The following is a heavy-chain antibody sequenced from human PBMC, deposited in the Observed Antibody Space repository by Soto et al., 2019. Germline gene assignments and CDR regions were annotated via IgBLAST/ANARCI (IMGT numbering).Heavy chain of an antibody. J-gene: IGHJ6*02. CDR1: GFSFESYC. Sequence: XVCLRLTCTACGFSFESYCMHWVRQVPGKGLEWLAYISNEVVMKFYAGSVKGRFTISRDNSKNMLYLQLSSLRPDDTGLYYCAKRRGQASSRAHFYYYAMEVCGQRTTVTVSS. CDR2: ISNEVVMK. CDR3: AKRRGQASSRAHFYYYAMEV. V-gene: IGHV3-30*18. D-gene: IGHD3-10*01.